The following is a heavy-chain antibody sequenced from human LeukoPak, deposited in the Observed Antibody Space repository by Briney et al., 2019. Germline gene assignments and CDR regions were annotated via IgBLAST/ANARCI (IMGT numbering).Heavy chain of an antibody. V-gene: IGHV3-74*01. CDR2: ISSDGSST. CDR3: TRGNSGFDF. Sequence: GGSLRLSCAASGFSFSGYWLHWVRQAPGKGLVWVSCISSDGSSTGYADSVKGRFTISRDNAKSTLYLQMNSLRAEDTAVYYCTRGNSGFDFWGQGTLVAVSS. D-gene: IGHD1-26*01. J-gene: IGHJ4*02. CDR1: GFSFSGYW.